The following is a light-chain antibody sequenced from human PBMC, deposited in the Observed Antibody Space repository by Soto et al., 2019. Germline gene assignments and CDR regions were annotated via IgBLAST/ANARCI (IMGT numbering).Light chain of an antibody. V-gene: IGKV1-5*03. Sequence: DIQMTQSPSTLSAFVGDTVTITCRASQSISSWLAWYQQQPGRAPKLLIHQASSLQSGVPPRFSGSGSGTEFTLTISSLQPDDFATYYCQHYNSYPWTFGQGTKVEIK. CDR1: QSISSW. CDR3: QHYNSYPWT. CDR2: QAS. J-gene: IGKJ1*01.